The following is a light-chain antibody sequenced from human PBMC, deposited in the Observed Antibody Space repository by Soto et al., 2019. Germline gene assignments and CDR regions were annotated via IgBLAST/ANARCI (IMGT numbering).Light chain of an antibody. J-gene: IGKJ4*02. Sequence: EIVLTQSPGSLSLSPGERAPLSCSASQSLSNSLVWYQQKPGQAPRLLIDGASNRATGIPARFSGSGSGTDFTLTISSLAPEDFAFYFCQQRSSWPLTFGGGTKVDIK. CDR1: QSLSNS. CDR2: GAS. V-gene: IGKV3-11*01. CDR3: QQRSSWPLT.